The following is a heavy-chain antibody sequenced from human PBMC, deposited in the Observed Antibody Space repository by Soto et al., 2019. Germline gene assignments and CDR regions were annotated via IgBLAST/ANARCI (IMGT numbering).Heavy chain of an antibody. J-gene: IGHJ5*02. D-gene: IGHD3-10*02. CDR3: AKLGRLASLAGDYSVP. V-gene: IGHV3-23*01. CDR1: GFPFPRYD. CDR2: VGRFGNT. Sequence: PGGSLSLSCADSGFPFPRYDMNWVRQAPGKGLEWVAAVGRFGNTYYKDSVRGRFTISRADSKNLVYLQLSRLRLDATADHFCAKLGRLASLAGDYSVPWGPGTPVTV.